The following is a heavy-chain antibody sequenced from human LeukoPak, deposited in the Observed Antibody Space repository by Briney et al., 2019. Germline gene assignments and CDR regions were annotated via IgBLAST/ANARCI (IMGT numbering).Heavy chain of an antibody. CDR2: IRFDGSNK. V-gene: IGHV3-30*02. D-gene: IGHD6-6*01. J-gene: IGHJ4*02. CDR1: GFTFSSYG. CDR3: AKDLGIAARPQAVDY. Sequence: GGSLTLSCAASGFTFSSYGMHWDRPAQGKGLVGVAFIRFDGSNKYYADSVKSRITISRDNSKYTLYLQMSSLRAEDTAVYYCAKDLGIAARPQAVDYWGQGTLVTVSS.